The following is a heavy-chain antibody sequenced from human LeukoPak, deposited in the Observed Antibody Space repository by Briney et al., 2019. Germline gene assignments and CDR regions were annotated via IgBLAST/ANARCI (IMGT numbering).Heavy chain of an antibody. J-gene: IGHJ4*02. D-gene: IGHD3-22*01. V-gene: IGHV3-23*01. Sequence: GGSLRLSCVASGFTFSNYAVAWVRQARGKGLEWVSSISGSGGYTYYADSVKGRFTISRDNSKNTLYLQMNSLRAEDTAVYFCAKHSAEYYYDTGGFPTDWGQGSLVTVSS. CDR1: GFTFSNYA. CDR3: AKHSAEYYYDTGGFPTD. CDR2: ISGSGGYT.